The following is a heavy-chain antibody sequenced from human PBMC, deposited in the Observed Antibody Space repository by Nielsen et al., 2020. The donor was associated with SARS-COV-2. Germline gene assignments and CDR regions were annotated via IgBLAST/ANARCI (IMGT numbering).Heavy chain of an antibody. CDR2: IYHSGRT. CDR3: ARGGRITFGGADDAFDI. J-gene: IGHJ3*02. D-gene: IGHD3-16*01. Sequence: LRLSCAVSGGSISSGGYSWSWIRQPPGNGLEWIGYIYHSGRTYYNPSLKSRVTISVDRSKNQFSLKLSSVTAADTAVYYCARGGRITFGGADDAFDIWGQGTMVTVSS. V-gene: IGHV4-30-2*01. CDR1: GGSISSGGYS.